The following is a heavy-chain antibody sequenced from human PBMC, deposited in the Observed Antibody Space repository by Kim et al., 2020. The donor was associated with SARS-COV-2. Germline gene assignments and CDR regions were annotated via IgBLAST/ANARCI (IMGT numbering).Heavy chain of an antibody. D-gene: IGHD3-3*01. J-gene: IGHJ6*03. V-gene: IGHV7-4-1*02. Sequence: ASVKVSCKASGYTFTSYAMNWVRQAPGQGLEWMGWINTNTGNPTYAQGFTGHFVFSLDTSVSTAYLQINSLKAEDTAVYYCASAYYDFWSGYYTGGNYYCFYMDVWGKGTTVTVSS. CDR1: GYTFTSYA. CDR3: ASAYYDFWSGYYTGGNYYCFYMDV. CDR2: INTNTGNP.